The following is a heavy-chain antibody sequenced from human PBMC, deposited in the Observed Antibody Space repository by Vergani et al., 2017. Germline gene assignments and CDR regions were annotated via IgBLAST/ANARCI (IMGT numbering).Heavy chain of an antibody. D-gene: IGHD6-13*01. CDR3: ARDAGIAAAGTPIYYYDGMDV. Sequence: QVQLQQWGAGLLKPSETLSLTCAVYGGSFSGYYWSWIRQPPGKGLEWIGEINHSGSTNYNPSLKSRVTISVDTSKNQFSLKLSSVTAADTAVYYCARDAGIAAAGTPIYYYDGMDVWGQGTTVTVSS. CDR1: GGSFSGYY. CDR2: INHSGST. V-gene: IGHV4-34*01. J-gene: IGHJ6*02.